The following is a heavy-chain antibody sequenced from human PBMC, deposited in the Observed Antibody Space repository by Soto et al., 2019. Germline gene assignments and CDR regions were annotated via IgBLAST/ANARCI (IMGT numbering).Heavy chain of an antibody. J-gene: IGHJ6*02. D-gene: IGHD3-3*01. CDR1: GGSFSGYY. V-gene: IGHV4-34*01. CDR2: INHSGST. CDR3: ARGAELYYVFWSGYYMAPGPPHPPGV. Sequence: SETLSLTCAVYGGSFSGYYWSWIRQPPGKGLEWIGEINHSGSTNYNPSLKSRVTISVDTSKNQFSLKLSSVTAADTAVYYCARGAELYYVFWSGYYMAPGPPHPPGVGGQGTTVTGSS.